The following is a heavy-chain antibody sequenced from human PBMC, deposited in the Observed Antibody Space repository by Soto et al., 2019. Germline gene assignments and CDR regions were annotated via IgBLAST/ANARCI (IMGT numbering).Heavy chain of an antibody. CDR3: ARATINGAPDYLDS. CDR1: GFTFSANA. V-gene: IGHV3-30-3*01. J-gene: IGHJ4*02. CDR2: IAYDGTIK. D-gene: IGHD5-12*01. Sequence: QEQLVESGGDVVQPGRSLTLSCAASGFTFSANAMHWVRQAPGKGLEWVAVIAYDGTIKIYRDSVKGRFTISRDDSRSTLYLQMNRLRPDDTAGYYWARATINGAPDYLDSWGPGPLVPVSS.